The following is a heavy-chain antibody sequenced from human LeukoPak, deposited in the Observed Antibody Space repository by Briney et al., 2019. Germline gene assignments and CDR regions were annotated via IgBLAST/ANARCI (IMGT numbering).Heavy chain of an antibody. Sequence: SVKVSCKASGGTFSSYAISWVRRAPGQGLEWMGGIIPIFGTANYAQKFQGRVTITADESTSTAYMELSSLRSEDTAVYDCARDGFPYYYYYMDVWGKGTTVTVSS. V-gene: IGHV1-69*13. J-gene: IGHJ6*03. D-gene: IGHD5-12*01. CDR2: IIPIFGTA. CDR3: ARDGFPYYYYYMDV. CDR1: GGTFSSYA.